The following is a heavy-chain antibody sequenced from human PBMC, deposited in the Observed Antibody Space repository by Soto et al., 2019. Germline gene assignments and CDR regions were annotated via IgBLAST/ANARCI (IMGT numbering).Heavy chain of an antibody. D-gene: IGHD3-22*01. CDR3: ARGYYYDSSGYPFDY. J-gene: IGHJ4*02. CDR1: GFTFSSYG. Sequence: GGSLRLSCAASGFTFSSYGMHWVRQAPGKGLEWVAVIWYDGSNKYYADSVKGRFTISRDNSKNTLYLQMNSLRAEDTAVYYCARGYYYDSSGYPFDYWGQGTLVTVSS. CDR2: IWYDGSNK. V-gene: IGHV3-33*01.